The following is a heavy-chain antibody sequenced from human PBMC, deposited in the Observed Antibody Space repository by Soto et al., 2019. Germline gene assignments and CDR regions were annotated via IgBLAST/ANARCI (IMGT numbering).Heavy chain of an antibody. D-gene: IGHD6-13*01. Sequence: QVQLVPSGAEVKKPGSSVKVSCKASGGTFSSYAMSWVRQAPGQGLEWMGGILPIFGTPNYAQKFQGRVTITADESTSTAYMELSSLRSEDTAVYYCGRSWYYYYGMDVWGQGTTVTVSS. CDR3: GRSWYYYYGMDV. CDR1: GGTFSSYA. V-gene: IGHV1-69*01. CDR2: ILPIFGTP. J-gene: IGHJ6*02.